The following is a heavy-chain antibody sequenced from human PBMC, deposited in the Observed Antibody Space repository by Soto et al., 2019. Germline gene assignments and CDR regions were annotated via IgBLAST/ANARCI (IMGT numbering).Heavy chain of an antibody. CDR3: ARGGSSSRRTDY. CDR1: GYTFNIYG. J-gene: IGHJ4*02. CDR2: ISGYNGNT. Sequence: QVQLVQSGAEVKKPGASVKVSCKASGYTFNIYGITWVRQAPGQGLEWMGWISGYNGNTYYAQKPQGRVTMTTDTSTSTAYMELKSLKSDDTAVYYCARGGSSSRRTDYWGQGTLVTVSS. D-gene: IGHD6-6*01. V-gene: IGHV1-18*01.